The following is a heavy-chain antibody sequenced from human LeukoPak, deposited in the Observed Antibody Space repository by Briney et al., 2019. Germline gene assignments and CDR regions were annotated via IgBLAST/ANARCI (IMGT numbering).Heavy chain of an antibody. D-gene: IGHD4-23*01. Sequence: SETLSLTCTVSGGSISSGGYYWSWIRQHPGKGLEWIGYIYYSGSTYYNPSLKSRVTISADTSKNQFSLKLSSVTAADTAVYYCARDYGGTFDYWGQGTLVTVSS. CDR1: GGSISSGGYY. V-gene: IGHV4-31*03. J-gene: IGHJ4*02. CDR3: ARDYGGTFDY. CDR2: IYYSGST.